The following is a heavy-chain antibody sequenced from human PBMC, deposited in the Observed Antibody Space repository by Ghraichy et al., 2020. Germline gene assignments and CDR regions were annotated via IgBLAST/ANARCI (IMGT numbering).Heavy chain of an antibody. J-gene: IGHJ4*02. CDR1: SGSISGYY. Sequence: SETLSLTCTVSSGSISGYYWSWIRQPPGKGLEWIGYIFYSGSTNYNPSLKSRVTISVDTSKNQFSLKLSSVTAADTAVYYCARLSESPLYSSSKNYFDYWGQGSLVTVSS. CDR2: IFYSGST. D-gene: IGHD6-13*01. CDR3: ARLSESPLYSSSKNYFDY. V-gene: IGHV4-59*08.